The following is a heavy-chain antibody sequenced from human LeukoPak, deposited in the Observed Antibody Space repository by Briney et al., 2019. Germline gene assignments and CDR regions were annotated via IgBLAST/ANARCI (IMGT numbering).Heavy chain of an antibody. CDR1: GFTFSSYW. Sequence: PGGSLRLSCAASGFTFSSYWMHWVRQAPGKGLVWVSRINTDGSSTSYADSVKGRFTISRDNAKNTLYLQMNSLRAEDTAVYYCARDNTAIFGVGEDAFDIWGQGTMVTVSS. V-gene: IGHV3-74*01. CDR3: ARDNTAIFGVGEDAFDI. D-gene: IGHD3-3*01. CDR2: INTDGSST. J-gene: IGHJ3*02.